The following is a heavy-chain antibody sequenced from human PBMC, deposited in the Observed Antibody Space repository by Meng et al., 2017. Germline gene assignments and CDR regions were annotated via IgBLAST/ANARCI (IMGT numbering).Heavy chain of an antibody. V-gene: IGHV4-39*07. Sequence: SETLSLTCTVSGGSISSSTYYWGWIRQPPGKGLEWIVSIYYSGSTYYNPSLESRVTVPVDTSKHRFSLKLDSVTAADTAVYFCVSDPISERPDYWGQGALVTVSS. D-gene: IGHD1-1*01. CDR3: VSDPISERPDY. CDR2: IYYSGST. CDR1: GGSISSSTYY. J-gene: IGHJ4*02.